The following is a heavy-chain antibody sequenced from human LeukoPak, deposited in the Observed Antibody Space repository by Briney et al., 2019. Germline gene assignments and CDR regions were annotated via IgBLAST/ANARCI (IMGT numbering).Heavy chain of an antibody. V-gene: IGHV2-5*02. Sequence: ESGPTLVKPTQTLTLTCTFSGFSLSTDGVGVGWIRQPPGKALEWLALIYWDDDKRYSPSLKTRLTITKDTSKNQVVLTMTNMDPVDTATYYCAHRRNGGYRTIDAFDIWGQGTMVTVSS. CDR3: AHRRNGGYRTIDAFDI. CDR2: IYWDDDK. D-gene: IGHD4-17*01. CDR1: GFSLSTDGVG. J-gene: IGHJ3*02.